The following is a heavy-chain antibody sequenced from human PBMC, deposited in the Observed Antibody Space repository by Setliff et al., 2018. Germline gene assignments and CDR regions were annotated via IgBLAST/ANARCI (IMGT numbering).Heavy chain of an antibody. J-gene: IGHJ5*02. CDR2: SEST. CDR1: GGSISSSSYY. Sequence: ETLSLTCTVSGGSISSSSYYWGWIRQSPGKGLEWIGTSESTYNNPSLKSRVTISVDTSKNQFALKLSSVTAADTAVYYCVRQGLDTGRTRWWFDPWGQGTLVTVSS. V-gene: IGHV4-39*01. D-gene: IGHD5-18*01. CDR3: VRQGLDTGRTRWWFDP.